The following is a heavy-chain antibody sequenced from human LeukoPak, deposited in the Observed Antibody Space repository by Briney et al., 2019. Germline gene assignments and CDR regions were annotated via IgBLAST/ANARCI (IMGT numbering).Heavy chain of an antibody. V-gene: IGHV1-69*13. J-gene: IGHJ4*02. CDR2: IVPIFGTA. CDR3: ARDPLNGYSYGLFDY. D-gene: IGHD5-18*01. CDR1: GGTFSSYA. Sequence: SVKVSCKASGGTFSSYAISWVRQAPGQGLEWVGGIVPIFGTANYAQKFQGRVTITADESTRTAYMQLSSLRSEDTAVYYCARDPLNGYSYGLFDYWGQGTLVTVSS.